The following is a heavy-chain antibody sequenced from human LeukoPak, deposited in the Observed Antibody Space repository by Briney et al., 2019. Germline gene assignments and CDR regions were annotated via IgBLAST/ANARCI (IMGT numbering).Heavy chain of an antibody. J-gene: IGHJ4*02. D-gene: IGHD6-19*01. V-gene: IGHV3-43*02. Sequence: SGGSLRLSCAASGFTFDDYAMHWVRQAPGKGLEWVSLISGDGGSTYYADSVKGRFTISRDNSKNSLYLQMNSLRTEDTALYYCAKDTYSSGWYTIFDYWGQGTLVTVSS. CDR2: ISGDGGST. CDR3: AKDTYSSGWYTIFDY. CDR1: GFTFDDYA.